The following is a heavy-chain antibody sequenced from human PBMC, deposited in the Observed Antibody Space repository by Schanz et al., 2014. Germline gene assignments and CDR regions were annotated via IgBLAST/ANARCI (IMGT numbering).Heavy chain of an antibody. V-gene: IGHV3-66*01. J-gene: IGHJ3*02. CDR1: GFIVRSNY. D-gene: IGHD4-17*01. CDR2: VHPGGST. CDR3: ARKMKLGVYGGKGHDSLDI. Sequence: VQLVESGGGLVQPGGSLRLSCAVSGFIVRSNYMTWVRQAPGKGLEWVSFVHPGGSTYYPDSVKGRFTISRDSSKNTLYLQMNTLRAEDTAVYYCARKMKLGVYGGKGHDSLDIWGQGTMVTVSS.